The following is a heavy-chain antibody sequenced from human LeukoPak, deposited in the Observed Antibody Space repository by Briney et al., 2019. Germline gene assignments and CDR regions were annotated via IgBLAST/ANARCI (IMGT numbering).Heavy chain of an antibody. J-gene: IGHJ4*02. Sequence: GGSLRLSCAVSGFTLSRSWMSWVRQAPGKGLEWVATINVDGSDKYYVDSVKGRFTISRDAAENSLYLQMNSLRVEDTAVYHCANLGHSDWGQGTLVTVSS. CDR3: ANLGHSD. CDR2: INVDGSDK. D-gene: IGHD5-18*01. V-gene: IGHV3-7*01. CDR1: GFTLSRSW.